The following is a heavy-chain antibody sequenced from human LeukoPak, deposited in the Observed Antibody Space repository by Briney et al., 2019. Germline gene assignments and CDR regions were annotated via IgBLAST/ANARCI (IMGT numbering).Heavy chain of an antibody. J-gene: IGHJ4*02. Sequence: PGGSLRLSCAASGFTFSSYGMSWVRQAPGKGLEWVSAISGSGGSTYYADSVKGRFTISRDNAKNTLYLQMNSLRAEDTAVYYCARGPRYWDSGSSSIDYWGQGTLVTVSS. CDR2: ISGSGGST. CDR3: ARGPRYWDSGSSSIDY. CDR1: GFTFSSYG. V-gene: IGHV3-23*01. D-gene: IGHD3-10*01.